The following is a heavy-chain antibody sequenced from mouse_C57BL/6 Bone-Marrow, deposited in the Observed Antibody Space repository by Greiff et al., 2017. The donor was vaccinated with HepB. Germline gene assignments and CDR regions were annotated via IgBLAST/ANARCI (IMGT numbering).Heavy chain of an antibody. CDR1: GFNIKNTY. Sequence: EVQLQQSVAELVRPGASVKLSCTASGFNIKNTYMNWVKQRPEQGLEWIGRIDPANGNTKYAPKFQGKATITADTSSNTAYLQLSSLTSEDTAIYYCARSNYLSPFIMDYWGQGTTLTVSS. CDR3: ARSNYLSPFIMDY. V-gene: IGHV14-3*01. J-gene: IGHJ2*01. CDR2: IDPANGNT. D-gene: IGHD1-1*01.